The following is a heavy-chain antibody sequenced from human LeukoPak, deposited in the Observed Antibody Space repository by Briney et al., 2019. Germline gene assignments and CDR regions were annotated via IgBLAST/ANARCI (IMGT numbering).Heavy chain of an antibody. J-gene: IGHJ4*02. D-gene: IGHD2-2*01. CDR3: AKDGVPAPGH. CDR1: GFNFITNW. V-gene: IGHV3-23*01. CDR2: ISGSGGST. Sequence: GGSLRLSCAASGFNFITNWMHWVRQAPGKGLEWVSAISGSGGSTYYADSVKGRFTISRDNSKNTLYLQMNSLRAEDTAVYYCAKDGVPAPGHWGQGTLVTVSS.